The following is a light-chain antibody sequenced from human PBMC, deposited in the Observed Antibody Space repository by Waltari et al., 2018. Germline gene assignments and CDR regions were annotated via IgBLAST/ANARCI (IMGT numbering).Light chain of an antibody. CDR1: QSVRNSN. CDR2: SAS. CDR3: HHYGSSPPIT. Sequence: EIVLTQSPGTLPLSPGERATLSCRASQSVRNSNLGWYQQNPGQAPRLLIYSASTRATGIPDRFSGSGSGMDFTLTISRLEPEDFAVYYCHHYGSSPPITFGGGTKVEIK. J-gene: IGKJ4*01. V-gene: IGKV3-20*01.